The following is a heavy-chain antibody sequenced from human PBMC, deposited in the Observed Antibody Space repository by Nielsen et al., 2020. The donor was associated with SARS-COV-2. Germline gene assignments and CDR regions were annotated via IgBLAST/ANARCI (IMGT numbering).Heavy chain of an antibody. D-gene: IGHD3-16*01. CDR3: ARSLGEASLGLYYYYYHMDV. Sequence: SETLSLTCSVSGGSVSSSSYYWSWIRQPPGKGLEWIGYIYYSGDTNYKPSLASRVTISMDTSKNQLSLKLTSVTAADTAVYYCARSLGEASLGLYYYYYHMDVWGKGTTVTVSS. CDR1: GGSVSSSSYY. J-gene: IGHJ6*03. CDR2: IYYSGDT. V-gene: IGHV4-61*01.